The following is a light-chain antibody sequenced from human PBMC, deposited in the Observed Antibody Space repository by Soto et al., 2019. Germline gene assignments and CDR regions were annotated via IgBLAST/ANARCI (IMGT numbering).Light chain of an antibody. J-gene: IGKJ1*01. V-gene: IGKV3-15*01. Sequence: MTQSPAPLSVSLGERDTLSCRASQSVSSYLGWYQQKPGQPPSLLIYGASSRATGIPARCSGSGSGTDFTLTISSLQYEDFTVYYCQQYNYWPRTFGQGTKVDI. CDR3: QQYNYWPRT. CDR2: GAS. CDR1: QSVSSY.